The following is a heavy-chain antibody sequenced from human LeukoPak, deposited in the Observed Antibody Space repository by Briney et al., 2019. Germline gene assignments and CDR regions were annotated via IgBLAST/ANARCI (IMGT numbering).Heavy chain of an antibody. Sequence: ASVKVSCKASGYTFTGYYMHWVRQAPGQGLEWMGWINPNSGGTNYAQKFQGRFTMTRDTPINTAYMELSSLRSDDTAVYYCARGAAVVRGIILDYYHMDVWAKGTTVTVSS. J-gene: IGHJ6*03. V-gene: IGHV1-2*02. D-gene: IGHD3-10*01. CDR2: INPNSGGT. CDR3: ARGAAVVRGIILDYYHMDV. CDR1: GYTFTGYY.